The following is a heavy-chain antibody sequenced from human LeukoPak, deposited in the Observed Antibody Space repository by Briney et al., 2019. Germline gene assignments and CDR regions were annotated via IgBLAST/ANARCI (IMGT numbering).Heavy chain of an antibody. Sequence: PSETLSLTCTVSGGSISGFYWSWIRQPPGKGLEWIGYIYYSGTTTYNPSLKSRVTISVDKSKNQFSLRLSSVTAADTAVYYCATRVSGWYPYYYYYYMDVWGKGTTVTVSS. CDR2: IYYSGTT. D-gene: IGHD6-19*01. CDR3: ATRVSGWYPYYYYYYMDV. J-gene: IGHJ6*03. V-gene: IGHV4-59*12. CDR1: GGSISGFY.